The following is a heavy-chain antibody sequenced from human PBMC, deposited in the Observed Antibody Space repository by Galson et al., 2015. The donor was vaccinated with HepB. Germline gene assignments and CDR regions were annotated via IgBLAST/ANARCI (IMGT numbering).Heavy chain of an antibody. J-gene: IGHJ4*02. CDR3: RGGFGSGSYYKDY. CDR2: ISYDGSNK. D-gene: IGHD3-10*01. V-gene: IGHV3-30-3*01. CDR1: GFTFSSYA. Sequence: SLRLSCAASGFTFSSYAMHWVRQAPGKGLEWVAVISYDGSNKYYADSVKGRFTISRDNSKNTLYLQMNNMRAEATAVYYCRGGFGSGSYYKDYWGQGTLVTVSS.